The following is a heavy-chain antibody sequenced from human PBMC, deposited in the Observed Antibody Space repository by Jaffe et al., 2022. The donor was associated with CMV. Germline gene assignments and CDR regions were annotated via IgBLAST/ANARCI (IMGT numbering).Heavy chain of an antibody. CDR1: GYTFTSYG. V-gene: IGHV1-18*04. J-gene: IGHJ5*02. CDR3: ARDRPSRLLRYFDWLPFWFDP. CDR2: ISAYNGNT. D-gene: IGHD3-9*01. Sequence: QVQLVQSGAEVKKPGASVKVSCKASGYTFTSYGISWVRQAPGQGLEWMGWISAYNGNTNYAQKLQGRVTMTTDTSTSTAYMELRSLRSDDTAVYYCARDRPSRLLRYFDWLPFWFDPWGQGTLVTVSS.